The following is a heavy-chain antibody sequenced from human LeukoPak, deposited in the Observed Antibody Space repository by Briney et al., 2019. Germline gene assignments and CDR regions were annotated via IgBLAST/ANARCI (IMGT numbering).Heavy chain of an antibody. D-gene: IGHD3-3*01. CDR1: GYTFTSYG. CDR3: ARAERITIFGVVTRTDAFDI. V-gene: IGHV1-18*01. Sequence: ASVKVSCKASGYTFTSYGISWVRQAPGQGLEWMGWISAYNGNTNYAQKPQGRVTMTTDTSTSTAYMELRSLRSDDTAVYYCARAERITIFGVVTRTDAFDIWGQGTMVTVSS. J-gene: IGHJ3*02. CDR2: ISAYNGNT.